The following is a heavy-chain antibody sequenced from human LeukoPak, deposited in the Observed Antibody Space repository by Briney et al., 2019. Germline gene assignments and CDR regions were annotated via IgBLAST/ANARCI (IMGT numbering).Heavy chain of an antibody. J-gene: IGHJ6*04. CDR3: ARDRFYIPDV. CDR2: INWNGGST. CDR1: GFTFDDYA. Sequence: GGSLRLSCEVSGFTFDDYAMSWVRQAPGKGLEWVSGINWNGGSTGYADSVKGRFTISRDSAKNTVYLQMNSLRPEDTAVYYCARDRFYIPDVWGKGTTVTVSS. V-gene: IGHV3-20*04. D-gene: IGHD3-10*01.